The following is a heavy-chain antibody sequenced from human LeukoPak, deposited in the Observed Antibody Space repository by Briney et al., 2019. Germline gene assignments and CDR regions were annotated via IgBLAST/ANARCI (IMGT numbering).Heavy chain of an antibody. CDR3: AELGITMIGGV. V-gene: IGHV3-23*01. CDR1: GFTFSSYA. Sequence: PGGSLRLSCAASGFTFSSYAMSWVRQALGKGLEWVSAISGSGGSTYYADSVKGRFTISRDNAKNSLYLQMNSLRAEDTAVYYCAELGITMIGGVWGKGTTVTISS. D-gene: IGHD3-10*02. CDR2: ISGSGGST. J-gene: IGHJ6*04.